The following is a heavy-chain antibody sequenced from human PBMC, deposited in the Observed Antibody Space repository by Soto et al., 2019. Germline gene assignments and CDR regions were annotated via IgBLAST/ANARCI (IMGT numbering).Heavy chain of an antibody. CDR1: GGSISSSSYY. J-gene: IGHJ6*02. CDR3: ARQYLGQLLSCGMDV. V-gene: IGHV4-39*01. CDR2: IYYSGST. Sequence: PSETLSLTCTVSGGSISSSSYYWGWIRQPPGKGLEWIGSIYYSGSTYYNPSLKSRVTISVDTSKNQFSLKLSSVTAADTAVYYCARQYLGQLLSCGMDVWGQGTTVTVSS. D-gene: IGHD2-2*01.